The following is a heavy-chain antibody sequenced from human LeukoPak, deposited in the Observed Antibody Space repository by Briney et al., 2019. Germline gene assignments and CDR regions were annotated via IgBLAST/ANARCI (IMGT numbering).Heavy chain of an antibody. CDR1: GYSISSGYY. J-gene: IGHJ4*02. CDR2: IYHSGST. V-gene: IGHV4-38-2*02. CDR3: ARWGATNGGHDF. Sequence: SETLSLTCIVSGYSISSGYYWVWMRQPPGEGLQWVGSIYHSGSTYYNPSLKSRVTISSDTSKNQFSLKLSSVTAADTAVYYCARWGATNGGHDFWGQGTLVTVSS. D-gene: IGHD1-26*01.